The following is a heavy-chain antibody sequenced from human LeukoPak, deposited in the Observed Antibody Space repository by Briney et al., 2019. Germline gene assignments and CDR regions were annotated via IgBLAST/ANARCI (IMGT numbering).Heavy chain of an antibody. V-gene: IGHV1-69*13. CDR3: ARDSGYDSFDY. Sequence: GASVKVSCKASGYTFTSYFMHWVRQAPGQGLEWMGGIIPIFGTANYAQKFQGRVTITADESTSTAYMELSSLRSEDTAVYYCARDSGYDSFDYWGQGTLVTVSS. D-gene: IGHD5-12*01. J-gene: IGHJ4*02. CDR1: GYTFTSYF. CDR2: IIPIFGTA.